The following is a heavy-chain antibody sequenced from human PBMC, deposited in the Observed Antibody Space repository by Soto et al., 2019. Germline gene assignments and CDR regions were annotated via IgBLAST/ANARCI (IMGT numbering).Heavy chain of an antibody. Sequence: ASVKVSCKASGYTFTSYDINWVRQATGQGLEWMGWMNPNSGNTGYAQKFQGRVTMTRNTSISTAYMELSSLRSEDTAVYYCARRDFWSGYSDYGMDVWGQGTTVTVSS. D-gene: IGHD3-3*01. CDR2: MNPNSGNT. J-gene: IGHJ6*02. CDR1: GYTFTSYD. CDR3: ARRDFWSGYSDYGMDV. V-gene: IGHV1-8*01.